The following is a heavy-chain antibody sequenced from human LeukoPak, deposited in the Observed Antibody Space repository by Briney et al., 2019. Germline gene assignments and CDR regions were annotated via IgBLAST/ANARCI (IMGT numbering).Heavy chain of an antibody. V-gene: IGHV3-49*03. Sequence: GGSLRLSCTASGFTFGDFAMSWFRQAPGKGPEGVGFIRTKTYGGTTEYATSVKGRFTISRDDSKSIAYLQMNSLKDEDTAVYYCTRDRNVGYCSSSSCYSGHNWFDPWGQGTLVTVSS. CDR3: TRDRNVGYCSSSSCYSGHNWFDP. CDR2: IRTKTYGGTT. D-gene: IGHD2-2*02. CDR1: GFTFGDFA. J-gene: IGHJ5*02.